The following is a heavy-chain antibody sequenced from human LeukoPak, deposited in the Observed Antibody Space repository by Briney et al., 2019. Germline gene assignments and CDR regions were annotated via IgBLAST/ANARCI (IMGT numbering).Heavy chain of an antibody. V-gene: IGHV4-34*01. J-gene: IGHJ4*02. CDR1: GGSFSGYY. Sequence: SESLSLTCAVYGGSFSGYYWSWIRQPPGKGLEWIGEINHSGSTNYNPSLKSRVTISVDTSKNQFSLKLSSVTAADTAVYYCARVGVLDTAMPIYYFDYWGQGTLVTVSS. CDR2: INHSGST. D-gene: IGHD5-18*01. CDR3: ARVGVLDTAMPIYYFDY.